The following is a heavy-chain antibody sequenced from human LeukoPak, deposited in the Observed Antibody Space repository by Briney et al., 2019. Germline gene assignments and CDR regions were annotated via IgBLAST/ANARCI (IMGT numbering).Heavy chain of an antibody. CDR3: ARRRDSYYHDTSPYYFL. V-gene: IGHV4-34*01. Sequence: PSETLSLTCAVYGGSFSGYYWSWIRQPPGKGLEWIGEINHSGSTNYNPSLKSRVTISVDTSKNQFSLKLSSVTAADTAVYYCARRRDSYYHDTSPYYFLWGQGTLVTVSS. J-gene: IGHJ4*02. D-gene: IGHD3-22*01. CDR1: GGSFSGYY. CDR2: INHSGST.